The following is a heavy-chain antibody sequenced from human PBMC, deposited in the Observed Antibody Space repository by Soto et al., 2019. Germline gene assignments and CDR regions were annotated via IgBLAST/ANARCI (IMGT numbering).Heavy chain of an antibody. D-gene: IGHD3-22*01. V-gene: IGHV1-3*05. CDR2: INAGNGNT. CDR3: AREGYGIMGYYGGGYWYFDL. CDR1: GYTFTSYA. Sequence: QVQLVQSGAEEKKPGASVKVSCKASGYTFTSYAMHWVRQAPGQRLEWMGWINAGNGNTKYSRKFQGRVTITRDTSVSTAYFARSSLRSEDRAVYYCAREGYGIMGYYGGGYWYFDLWGRGTLVTVSS. J-gene: IGHJ2*01.